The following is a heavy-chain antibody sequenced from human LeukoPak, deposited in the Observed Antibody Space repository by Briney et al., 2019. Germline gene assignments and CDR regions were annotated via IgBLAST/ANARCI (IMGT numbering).Heavy chain of an antibody. Sequence: RSLRLSCAASGFTFSSYAMHWVRQAPGKGLEWVAVISYDGSNKYYADSVKGRFTISRDNSKNTLYLQTNSLRAEDTAVYYCARDQISMVRGVIITGYYYGMDVWGQGTTVTVSS. V-gene: IGHV3-30*04. D-gene: IGHD3-10*01. J-gene: IGHJ6*02. CDR2: ISYDGSNK. CDR1: GFTFSSYA. CDR3: ARDQISMVRGVIITGYYYGMDV.